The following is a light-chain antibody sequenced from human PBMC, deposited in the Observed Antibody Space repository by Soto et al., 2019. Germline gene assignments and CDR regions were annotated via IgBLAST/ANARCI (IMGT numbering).Light chain of an antibody. V-gene: IGKV2D-29*01. J-gene: IGKJ5*01. CDR3: MQSLQPPIT. Sequence: DIVMTQTPVSLSVTPGQPASMSCKSSQRLLHSDGKTSLFWYLQRPGQPPQLLISEVSNRFSGEPDRFSGSGSGTLFTLKISRVEADDVGFYYCMQSLQPPITFGQGTRLEIK. CDR1: QRLLHSDGKTS. CDR2: EVS.